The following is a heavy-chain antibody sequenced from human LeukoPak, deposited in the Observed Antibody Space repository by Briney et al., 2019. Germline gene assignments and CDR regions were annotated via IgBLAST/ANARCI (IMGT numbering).Heavy chain of an antibody. CDR1: GGSFSGYY. CDR2: ISHSGST. V-gene: IGHV4-34*01. D-gene: IGHD3-10*01. J-gene: IGHJ5*02. CDR3: ARGPSSLVLRGWFDP. Sequence: PSETLSLTCAVYGGSFSGYYWSWIRQPPGKGLEWIGEISHSGSTNYNPSLKSRVTISVDTSKNQFSLKLSSVTAADTAVYYCARGPSSLVLRGWFDPWGQGTLVTVSS.